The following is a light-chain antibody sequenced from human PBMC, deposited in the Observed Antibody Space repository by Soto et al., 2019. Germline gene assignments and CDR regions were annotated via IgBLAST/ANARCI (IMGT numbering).Light chain of an antibody. J-gene: IGLJ1*01. V-gene: IGLV2-14*01. CDR3: KSYAVGSNYV. Sequence: QSALTQPASVSGSPGQSITISCTGTGSDIGYFNYVSWYQQQPGKAPKLMIYEVDNRPSGVSIRFSGCKSGSTASLTISGLQAEDEADYYCKSYAVGSNYVFGNGTKVTV. CDR2: EVD. CDR1: GSDIGYFNY.